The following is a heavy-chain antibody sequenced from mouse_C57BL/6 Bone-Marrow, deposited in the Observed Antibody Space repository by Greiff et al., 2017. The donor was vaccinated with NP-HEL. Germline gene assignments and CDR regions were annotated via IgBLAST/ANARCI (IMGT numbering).Heavy chain of an antibody. J-gene: IGHJ4*01. Sequence: VQLQQSGPVLVKPGASVKLSCKASGYTFTDYYMNWVKQSHGKSLEWIGVINPYNGGTSYNQKFKGKATLTVDKSSSTAYMELNSLTSEDSAVYYCARRHGSSYYYAMDYWGQGTSVTVSS. CDR1: GYTFTDYY. V-gene: IGHV1-19*01. D-gene: IGHD1-1*01. CDR3: ARRHGSSYYYAMDY. CDR2: INPYNGGT.